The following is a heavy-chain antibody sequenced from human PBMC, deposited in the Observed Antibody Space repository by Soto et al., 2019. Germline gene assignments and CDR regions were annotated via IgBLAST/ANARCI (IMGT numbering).Heavy chain of an antibody. Sequence: GESLKISCKGSGYSFTSYWIGWVRQMPGKGLEGMGIIYPGDSDTRYSPSFQGQVTISADKSISTAYLQWSSLKASDTAMYYCARLYSGSYYYYYGMDVWGQGTTVTVSS. CDR3: ARLYSGSYYYYYGMDV. CDR1: GYSFTSYW. CDR2: IYPGDSDT. V-gene: IGHV5-51*01. D-gene: IGHD1-26*01. J-gene: IGHJ6*02.